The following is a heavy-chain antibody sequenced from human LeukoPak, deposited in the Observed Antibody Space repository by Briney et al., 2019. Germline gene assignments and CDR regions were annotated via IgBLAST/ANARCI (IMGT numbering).Heavy chain of an antibody. CDR3: ARDSGLGYCSSTSCYWFDP. Sequence: MSAETLSLTCAVSGYSISSDYYWGWIRQPPGKGLEWIGSIYHSGSTYYNPSLKSRVTISVDTSKNQFSLKLSSVTATDTAVYYSARDSGLGYCSSTSCYWFDPWGQGTLVTVSS. CDR1: GYSISSDYY. J-gene: IGHJ5*02. V-gene: IGHV4-38-2*02. CDR2: IYHSGST. D-gene: IGHD2-2*01.